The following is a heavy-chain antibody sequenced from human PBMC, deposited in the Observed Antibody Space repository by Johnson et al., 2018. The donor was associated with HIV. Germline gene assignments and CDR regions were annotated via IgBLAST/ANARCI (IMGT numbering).Heavy chain of an antibody. CDR3: ARVAVAWGHDAFDI. CDR1: GFTVSSNY. CDR2: ISYDGSNK. J-gene: IGHJ3*02. Sequence: QVQLVESGGGLVQPGGSLRLSCAASGFTVSSNYMTWVRQAPGKGLEWVAVISYDGSNKYYADSVKGRFTISRDNSKNTLYLQMNSLRAEDTAVYYCARVAVAWGHDAFDIWGQGTMVTVSS. D-gene: IGHD6-19*01. V-gene: IGHV3-30-3*01.